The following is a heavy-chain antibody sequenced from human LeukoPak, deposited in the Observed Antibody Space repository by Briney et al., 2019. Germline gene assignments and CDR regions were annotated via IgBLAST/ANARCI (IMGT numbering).Heavy chain of an antibody. Sequence: SETLSLTCTVSGGSVSSGSYYWSWIRQPPGKGLEWIGYIYYSGSTNCNPSLKSRVTISVDTSKNQFSLKLSSVTAADTAVYYCARAKIDYYDSSGYYGGYYYGMDVWGQGTTVTVSS. V-gene: IGHV4-61*01. CDR1: GGSVSSGSYY. CDR3: ARAKIDYYDSSGYYGGYYYGMDV. CDR2: IYYSGST. D-gene: IGHD3-22*01. J-gene: IGHJ6*02.